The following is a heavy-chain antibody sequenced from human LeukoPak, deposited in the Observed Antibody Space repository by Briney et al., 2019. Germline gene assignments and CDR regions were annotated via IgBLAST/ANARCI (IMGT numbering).Heavy chain of an antibody. Sequence: GRSLRLSCAASGFTFSSYAMHWVRQAPGKGLEWVAVISYDGSNKYYADSVKGRFTISRDNSKNTLYLQMNSLRAEDTAVYYCEAAMVRGVIPPNDAFGIWGQGTMVTVSS. V-gene: IGHV3-30*04. D-gene: IGHD3-10*01. CDR3: EAAMVRGVIPPNDAFGI. CDR2: ISYDGSNK. CDR1: GFTFSSYA. J-gene: IGHJ3*02.